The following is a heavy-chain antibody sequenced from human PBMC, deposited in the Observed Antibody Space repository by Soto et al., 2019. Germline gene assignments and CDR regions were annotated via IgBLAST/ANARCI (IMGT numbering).Heavy chain of an antibody. V-gene: IGHV4-34*01. D-gene: IGHD3-10*01. Sequence: SETLSLTCAVYGGSFSGYYWSWIRQPPGKGLEWIGEINHSGSTNYNPSLKSRVTISVDTSKNQFSLKQTSVTAADTAVDYCARSGELLWFGELDYYYGMDVWGQGTPVTVSS. CDR2: INHSGST. J-gene: IGHJ6*02. CDR1: GGSFSGYY. CDR3: ARSGELLWFGELDYYYGMDV.